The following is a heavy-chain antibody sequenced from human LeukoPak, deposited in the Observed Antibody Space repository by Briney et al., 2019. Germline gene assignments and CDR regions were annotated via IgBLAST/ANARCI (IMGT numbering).Heavy chain of an antibody. Sequence: GGSLRLSCAASGFTFSSYAMSWVRQAPGKGLEWVSAISGSGGSTYYADSVKGRFTISRGNSKNTLYLQMNSLRAADTAVYYCAKLPITMIVVVTHFDYWGQGTLVTVSS. J-gene: IGHJ4*02. V-gene: IGHV3-23*01. CDR3: AKLPITMIVVVTHFDY. CDR2: ISGSGGST. D-gene: IGHD3-22*01. CDR1: GFTFSSYA.